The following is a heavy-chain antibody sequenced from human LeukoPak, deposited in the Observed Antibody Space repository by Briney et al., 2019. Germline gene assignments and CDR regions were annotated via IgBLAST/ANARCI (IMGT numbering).Heavy chain of an antibody. CDR2: ICYSGNT. CDR1: DDSISSYY. Sequence: SETLSLTCTVSDDSISSYYWGWIRQPPGKGLEWLGYICYSGNTNYNPSLKSRVTISIDTSKNQFSLKVSSVTAADTAVYYCARRSGIAVAGAFDYWGQGTLVTVSS. D-gene: IGHD6-19*01. J-gene: IGHJ4*02. CDR3: ARRSGIAVAGAFDY. V-gene: IGHV4-59*01.